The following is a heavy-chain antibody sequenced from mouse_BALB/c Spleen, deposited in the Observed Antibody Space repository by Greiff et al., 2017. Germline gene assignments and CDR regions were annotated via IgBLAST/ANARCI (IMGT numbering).Heavy chain of an antibody. Sequence: EVMLVESGGGLVKPGGSLKLSCAASGFTFSSYAMSWVRQSPEKRLEWVAEISSGGSYTYYPDTVTGRFTISRDNAKNTLYLEMSSLRSEDTAMCYCAGEGVREGWAYWGQGTLVTVSA. J-gene: IGHJ3*01. V-gene: IGHV5-9-4*01. CDR3: AGEGVREGWAY. CDR2: ISSGGSYT. D-gene: IGHD2-14*01. CDR1: GFTFSSYA.